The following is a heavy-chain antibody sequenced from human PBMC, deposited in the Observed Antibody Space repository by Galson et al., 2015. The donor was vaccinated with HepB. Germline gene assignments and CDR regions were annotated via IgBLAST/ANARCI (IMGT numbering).Heavy chain of an antibody. J-gene: IGHJ5*02. Sequence: SVKVSCKASGYTFTGYYMHWVRQAPGQGLEWMGRINPNSGGTNYAQKFQGRVTMTRDTSISTAYMELSRLRSDDTAVYYCAREGEHGYNLWFDPWGQGTLVTVPS. CDR3: AREGEHGYNLWFDP. D-gene: IGHD5-24*01. CDR1: GYTFTGYY. CDR2: INPNSGGT. V-gene: IGHV1-2*06.